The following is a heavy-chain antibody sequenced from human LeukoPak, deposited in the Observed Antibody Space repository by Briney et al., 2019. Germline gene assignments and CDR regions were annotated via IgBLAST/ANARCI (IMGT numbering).Heavy chain of an antibody. Sequence: GESLKISCKGFEYSFTTYWISWVRQMPGKGLEWMGKIALSDSSATYSPSFQGHVTISVDKSINTAYLHWSSLQASDTAMYYCNWGTSSKKIDFWGQGTLVTVSS. CDR3: NWGTSSKKIDF. D-gene: IGHD7-27*01. J-gene: IGHJ4*02. CDR2: IALSDSSA. CDR1: EYSFTTYW. V-gene: IGHV5-10-1*01.